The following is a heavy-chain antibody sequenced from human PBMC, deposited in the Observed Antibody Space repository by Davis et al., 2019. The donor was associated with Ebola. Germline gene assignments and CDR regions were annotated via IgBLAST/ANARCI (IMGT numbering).Heavy chain of an antibody. V-gene: IGHV4-59*08. D-gene: IGHD4-11*01. CDR1: GDSISHYY. Sequence: PSETLSLTCTVSGDSISHYYWSWIRQPPGRGLEWIAYVSYGGSTDYNPSLKSRVTLSIDTSKNQFSLKLNSVTAADTAIYFCARVYTYYRFDYWGQGTLVTVSP. CDR3: ARVYTYYRFDY. CDR2: VSYGGST. J-gene: IGHJ4*02.